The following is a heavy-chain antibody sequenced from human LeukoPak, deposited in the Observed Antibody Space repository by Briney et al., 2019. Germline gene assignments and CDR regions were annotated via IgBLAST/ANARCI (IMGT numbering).Heavy chain of an antibody. CDR2: INHGGRT. CDR1: GGSFSGYY. J-gene: IGHJ5*02. V-gene: IGHV4-34*01. D-gene: IGHD2-2*02. CDR3: ARGLELGYCSGASCYIWFDP. Sequence: MPSETLSLTCVVSGGSFSGYYWSWIRQPPGKGLEWIGEINHGGRTNYSPSLKSRVTISVDTSKNQSSPNLSSVTAADTAVSYCARGLELGYCSGASCYIWFDPWGQGPLVTVSS.